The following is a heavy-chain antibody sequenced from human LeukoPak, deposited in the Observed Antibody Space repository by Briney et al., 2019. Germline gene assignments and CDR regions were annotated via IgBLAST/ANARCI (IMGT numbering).Heavy chain of an antibody. Sequence: GGSLRLSCAASGFTFSNAWMSWVRQAPGKGLEWVGRIKSKTDGGTTDYAAPVKGRFTISRDYSKNTLYLQMNSLKTEDTAVYYCTTDYIGYYYGSGSRGHFDYWGQGTLVTVSS. D-gene: IGHD3-10*01. CDR3: TTDYIGYYYGSGSRGHFDY. CDR2: IKSKTDGGTT. V-gene: IGHV3-15*01. J-gene: IGHJ4*02. CDR1: GFTFSNAW.